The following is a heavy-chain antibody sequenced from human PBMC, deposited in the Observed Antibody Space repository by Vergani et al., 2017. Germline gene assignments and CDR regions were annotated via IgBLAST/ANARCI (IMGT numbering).Heavy chain of an antibody. V-gene: IGHV4-39*01. J-gene: IGHJ5*02. CDR2: IYYSGST. CDR3: ARHSTVEWLVKLGWIDP. D-gene: IGHD6-19*01. CDR1: GASIRSSNYY. Sequence: QLQLQESGPGLVKPSATLSLTCSVSGASIRSSNYYWGWIRQPPGKGLEWIASIYYSGSTYHNPSLKSRVTISVDTSKNQLSLKLSSVTAADTAVYFCARHSTVEWLVKLGWIDPWGQGILVTVSS.